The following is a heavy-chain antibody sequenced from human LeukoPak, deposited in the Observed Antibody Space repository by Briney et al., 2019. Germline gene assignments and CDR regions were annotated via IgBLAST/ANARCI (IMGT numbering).Heavy chain of an antibody. CDR2: ITPSGGST. D-gene: IGHD3-10*01. V-gene: IGHV1-46*01. Sequence: ASVKVSCKASGYIFTSYYMHWVRQAPGQGLEWMGIITPSGGSTTYAQKFQGRVTMTRDLSTSTVYMELSSLRSEDTAVYYCAREGRSGFYYMGVWGKGTTVTVSS. CDR3: AREGRSGFYYMGV. J-gene: IGHJ6*03. CDR1: GYIFTSYY.